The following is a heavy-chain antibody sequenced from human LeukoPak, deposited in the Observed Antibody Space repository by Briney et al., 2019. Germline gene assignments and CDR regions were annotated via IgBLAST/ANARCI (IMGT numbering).Heavy chain of an antibody. CDR3: ARANRVAVVPFDY. J-gene: IGHJ4*02. D-gene: IGHD6-19*01. Sequence: PSETLSLTCTVSGGSISSSSYYWGWIRQPPGKGLEWIGSIYYSGSTYYNPSLKSRVTISVDTSKNRFSLKLSSVTAADTAVYYCARANRVAVVPFDYWGQGTLVTVSS. CDR1: GGSISSSSYY. V-gene: IGHV4-39*07. CDR2: IYYSGST.